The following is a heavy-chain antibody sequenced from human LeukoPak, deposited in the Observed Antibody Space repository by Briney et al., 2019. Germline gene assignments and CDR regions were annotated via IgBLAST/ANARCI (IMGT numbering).Heavy chain of an antibody. D-gene: IGHD6-6*01. Sequence: PGGSLRLSCAASGFTFSSYSMNWVRQAPGKGLEWVSYISSSSSTIYYADSVKGRFTISRDNAKNSLYPQMNSLRAEDTAVYYCARDAFPYSSSSDYFDYWGQGTLVTVSS. V-gene: IGHV3-48*01. J-gene: IGHJ4*02. CDR1: GFTFSSYS. CDR3: ARDAFPYSSSSDYFDY. CDR2: ISSSSSTI.